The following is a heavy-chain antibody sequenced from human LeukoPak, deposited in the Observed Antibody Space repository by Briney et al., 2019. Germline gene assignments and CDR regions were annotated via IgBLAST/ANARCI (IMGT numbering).Heavy chain of an antibody. J-gene: IGHJ4*02. CDR1: GFTFSSYA. D-gene: IGHD1-26*01. CDR2: ISYDGSNK. Sequence: PGRSLRLSCAASGFTFSSYAMHWVRQAPGKRLEWVAVISYDGSNKYYADSVKGRFTISRDNSKNTLYLQMNSLRAEDTAVYYCARDLLRGSYNYWGQGTLVTVSS. V-gene: IGHV3-30-3*01. CDR3: ARDLLRGSYNY.